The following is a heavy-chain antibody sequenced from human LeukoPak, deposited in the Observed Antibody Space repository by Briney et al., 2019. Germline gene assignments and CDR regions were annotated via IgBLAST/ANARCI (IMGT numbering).Heavy chain of an antibody. V-gene: IGHV3-11*04. D-gene: IGHD5-12*01. CDR3: RSGPTRSDAFDI. CDR1: GFTLSDYY. J-gene: IGHJ3*02. CDR2: ISSSGSTI. Sequence: GGSLRLSCATSGFTLSDYYMSWIRQAPGKGLEWVSYISSSGSTIYYADSVKGRFTISRDNAKNSLYLQMNSLRAEDTAVYYCRSGPTRSDAFDIWGQGTMVTVSS.